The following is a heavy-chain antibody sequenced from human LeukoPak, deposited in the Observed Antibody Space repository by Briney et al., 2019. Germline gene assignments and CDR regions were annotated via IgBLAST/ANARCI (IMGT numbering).Heavy chain of an antibody. V-gene: IGHV4-39*01. Sequence: PSETLSLTCTVSGGSISSSSYYWGWIRQPPGKGLEWIGSIYYGGSTYYNPSLKSRVTISVDTSKNQFSLKLSSVTAADTAVYYCARIIYSSGWYFDYWGQGTLVTVSS. CDR3: ARIIYSSGWYFDY. CDR1: GGSISSSSYY. D-gene: IGHD6-19*01. CDR2: IYYGGST. J-gene: IGHJ4*02.